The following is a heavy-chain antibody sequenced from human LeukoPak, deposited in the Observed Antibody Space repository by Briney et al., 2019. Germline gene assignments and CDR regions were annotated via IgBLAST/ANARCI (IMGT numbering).Heavy chain of an antibody. CDR1: GGSISSGGYY. J-gene: IGHJ5*02. D-gene: IGHD2-2*01. CDR3: ARGGVVVPAAPWGGNWFDP. Sequence: SETLSLTCIVSGGSISSGGYYWSWIRQHPGKGLEWIGYIYYSGSTYYNPSLKSRVTISVDTSKNQFSLKLSSVTAADTAVYYCARGGVVVPAAPWGGNWFDPWGQGTLVTVSS. CDR2: IYYSGST. V-gene: IGHV4-31*03.